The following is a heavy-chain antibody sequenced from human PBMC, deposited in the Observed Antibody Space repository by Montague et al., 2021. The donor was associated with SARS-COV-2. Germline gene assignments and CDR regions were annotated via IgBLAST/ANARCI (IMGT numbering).Heavy chain of an antibody. Sequence: SMILSCAASGFTLHDYALHWVRQVPVKGLEWVSGISWNSGSIGYXDSVKGRFTISRDNAKNSLYLQMNSLRAEDTALYYCAKDRGYYGSGSYFEYWGQGTLVTVSS. J-gene: IGHJ4*02. CDR3: AKDRGYYGSGSYFEY. CDR2: ISWNSGSI. V-gene: IGHV3-9*01. CDR1: GFTLHDYA. D-gene: IGHD3-10*01.